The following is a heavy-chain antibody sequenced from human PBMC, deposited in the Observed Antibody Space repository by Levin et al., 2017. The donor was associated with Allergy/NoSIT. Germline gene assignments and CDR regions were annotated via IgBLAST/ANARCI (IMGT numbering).Heavy chain of an antibody. CDR2: ISFDGANK. V-gene: IGHV3-30*18. D-gene: IGHD3-9*01. Sequence: GGSLRLSCAASGFTFSAYGMHWVRQAPGKGLEWVAVISFDGANKYYGDSVKGRFTISRDNSKSTLHLQMNSLRAEDTAVYYCANGIRHHDMLTGYFRSASWGQGTLVTVSS. J-gene: IGHJ5*02. CDR3: ANGIRHHDMLTGYFRSAS. CDR1: GFTFSAYG.